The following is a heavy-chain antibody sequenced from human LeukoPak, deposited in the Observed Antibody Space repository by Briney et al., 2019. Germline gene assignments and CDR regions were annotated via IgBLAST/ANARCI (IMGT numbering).Heavy chain of an antibody. Sequence: GGSLRLSCAASGFTFSTYSMTWVRQAPGKGLEWVSSISSDSNYIYYADSLKGRFTISRDNAKNSLYLQMISLRAEDTAVYYCARVAFGLYVMDVWGQGTTVTVSS. V-gene: IGHV3-21*01. CDR3: ARVAFGLYVMDV. D-gene: IGHD3/OR15-3a*01. CDR1: GFTFSTYS. CDR2: ISSDSNYI. J-gene: IGHJ6*02.